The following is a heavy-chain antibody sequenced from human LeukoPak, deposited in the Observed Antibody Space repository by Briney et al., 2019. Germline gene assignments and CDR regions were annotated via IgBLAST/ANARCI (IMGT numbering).Heavy chain of an antibody. Sequence: ASVKVSCKASGYTFTGYYMHWVRQAPGQGLEWMGWINPNSGGTNYAQKFQGRVTMTRDTSISTAYIELSRLRSDDTAVYYCAVNLAYCGGDCYPFDAFDIWGQGTMVTVSS. D-gene: IGHD2-21*02. J-gene: IGHJ3*02. CDR2: INPNSGGT. CDR3: AVNLAYCGGDCYPFDAFDI. CDR1: GYTFTGYY. V-gene: IGHV1-2*02.